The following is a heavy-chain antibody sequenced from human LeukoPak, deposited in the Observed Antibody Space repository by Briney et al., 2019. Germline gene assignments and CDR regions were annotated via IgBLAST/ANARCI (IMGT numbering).Heavy chain of an antibody. D-gene: IGHD5-24*01. J-gene: IGHJ4*02. CDR1: GGSISSGGYS. CDR2: IYHSGST. Sequence: SETLSLTCAVSGGSISSGGYSWSWIRQPPGKGLEWIGYIYHSGSTYYNPSLKSRVTISVDTYKNQFSLQLSSVTAADTAVYYCARRYRRDGYNYDYWGQGTLVTVSS. CDR3: ARRYRRDGYNYDY. V-gene: IGHV4-30-2*01.